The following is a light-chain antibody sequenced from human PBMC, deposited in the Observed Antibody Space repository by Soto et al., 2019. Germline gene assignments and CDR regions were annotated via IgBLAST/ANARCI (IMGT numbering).Light chain of an antibody. J-gene: IGKJ5*01. CDR2: DAS. CDR3: QQRSNRPPGIT. Sequence: IVVSQSAVTLSVSPGERATLSCRASQSISNNLAWYQQKPGQAPRLLIFDASQRATGIPARFRGSGSGTDFTLSISSLEPEDFAVYYCQQRSNRPPGITFGQGTRLEIK. CDR1: QSISNN. V-gene: IGKV3-11*01.